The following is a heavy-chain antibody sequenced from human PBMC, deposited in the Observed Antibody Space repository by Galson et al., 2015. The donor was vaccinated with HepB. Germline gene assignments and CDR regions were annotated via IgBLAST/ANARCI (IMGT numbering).Heavy chain of an antibody. CDR3: AGSRIAVAGGRVDY. CDR2: IYYSGST. J-gene: IGHJ4*02. V-gene: IGHV4-39*07. D-gene: IGHD6-19*01. Sequence: SETLSLTCTVSGGSISSSSYYWGWIRQPPGKGLEWIGSIYYSGSTNYNPSLKSRVTISVDTSKNQFSLRLSSVTAADTAVYYCAGSRIAVAGGRVDYWGQGTLVTVSS. CDR1: GGSISSSSYY.